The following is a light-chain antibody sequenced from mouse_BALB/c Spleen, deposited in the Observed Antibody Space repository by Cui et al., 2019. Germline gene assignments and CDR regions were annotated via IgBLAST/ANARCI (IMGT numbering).Light chain of an antibody. V-gene: IGKV6-23*01. CDR2: WAS. CDR1: QDVGTT. J-gene: IGKJ5*01. Sequence: DIVMTQSHKFMSTSVGDRVSITCKASQDVGTTVAWYQQKSGQSPKLLIYWASTRHTGVPDRCTGSGSGTDFTLTISNVQSEDLADYFCQQYSSYPPSLTFGAGTKLELK. CDR3: QQYSSYPPSLT.